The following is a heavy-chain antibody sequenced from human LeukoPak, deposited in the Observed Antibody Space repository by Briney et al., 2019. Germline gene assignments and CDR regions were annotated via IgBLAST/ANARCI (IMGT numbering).Heavy chain of an antibody. V-gene: IGHV4-59*01. Sequence: PSETLSLTCTVSGGSISSYYWSWVRQPPGKGLEWVGYIYYSGSTNYNPSLKSRVTISVYTSKNQFSLKLSSVTAADTAVYYCARGPGIAAAGPNTDYWGQGTLVTVSS. D-gene: IGHD6-13*01. J-gene: IGHJ4*02. CDR2: IYYSGST. CDR1: GGSISSYY. CDR3: ARGPGIAAAGPNTDY.